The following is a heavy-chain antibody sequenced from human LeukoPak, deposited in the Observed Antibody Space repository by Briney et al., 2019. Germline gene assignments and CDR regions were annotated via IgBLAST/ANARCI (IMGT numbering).Heavy chain of an antibody. CDR3: ARSDCSGGSCYSGY. CDR1: GFTVSSNY. D-gene: IGHD2-15*01. CDR2: IYSGGST. J-gene: IGHJ4*02. V-gene: IGHV3-53*01. Sequence: GGSLRLSCAATGFTVSSNYMSWVRQAPGKGLEWVSVIYSGGSTYYADSVKGRFTISRDNSKNALYLQMNSLRAEDTAVYYCARSDCSGGSCYSGYWGQGTLVTVSS.